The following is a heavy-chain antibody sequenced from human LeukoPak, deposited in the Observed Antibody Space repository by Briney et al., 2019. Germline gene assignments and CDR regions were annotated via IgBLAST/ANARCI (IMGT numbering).Heavy chain of an antibody. V-gene: IGHV4-39*07. Sequence: SETLSLTCTVPGGSIRSYYWSWIRQPPGKGLEWIGSIYYSGSTYYNPSLKSRVTISVDTSKNQFSLKLSSVTAADTAVYYCARDSPGITMIVVVIATPAFDIWGQGTMVTVSS. D-gene: IGHD3-22*01. CDR3: ARDSPGITMIVVVIATPAFDI. J-gene: IGHJ3*02. CDR2: IYYSGST. CDR1: GGSIRSYY.